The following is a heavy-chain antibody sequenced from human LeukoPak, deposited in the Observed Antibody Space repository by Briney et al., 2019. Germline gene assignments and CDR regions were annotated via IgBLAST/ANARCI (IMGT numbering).Heavy chain of an antibody. J-gene: IGHJ6*02. D-gene: IGHD6-19*01. CDR2: ISSSSSYI. CDR3: ARDFFVRVSSGIMDV. Sequence: GGSLRLSCAASGFTFSSYSMNWVRQAPGKGLEWVSSISSSSSYIYYADSVKGRFTISRDNAKNSLYLQMNSLRAEDTAVYYCARDFFVRVSSGIMDVWGQGTTVTVSS. CDR1: GFTFSSYS. V-gene: IGHV3-21*01.